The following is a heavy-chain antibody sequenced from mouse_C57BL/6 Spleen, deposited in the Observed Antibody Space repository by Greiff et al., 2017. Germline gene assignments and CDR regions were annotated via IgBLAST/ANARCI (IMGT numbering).Heavy chain of an antibody. V-gene: IGHV1-82*01. D-gene: IGHD3-2*02. CDR2: SYPGDGDT. CDR1: GYAFSSSW. J-gene: IGHJ4*01. CDR3: AIDSSGIYAMDY. Sequence: QVQLQQSGPELVKPGASVKISCKASGYAFSSSWMNWVKQRPGKGLEWIGRSYPGDGDTKYNGKLKGKATLTADKSSSSAYMQLGSLTSEYSAVYFCAIDSSGIYAMDYWGQGTSGTVSS.